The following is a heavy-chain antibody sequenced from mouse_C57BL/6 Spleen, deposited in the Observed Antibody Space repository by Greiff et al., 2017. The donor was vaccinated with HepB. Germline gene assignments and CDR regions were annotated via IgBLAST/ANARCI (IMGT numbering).Heavy chain of an antibody. Sequence: EVQLQQSGPELVKPGASVKISCKASGYTFTDYYMNWVKQSHGKSLEWIGDINPNNGGTSYNQKFKGKATLTVDKSSSTAYMELRSLTSEDSAVYYCARGSSYVDDYWGQGTTLTVSS. D-gene: IGHD1-1*01. V-gene: IGHV1-26*01. CDR1: GYTFTDYY. J-gene: IGHJ2*01. CDR2: INPNNGGT. CDR3: ARGSSYVDDY.